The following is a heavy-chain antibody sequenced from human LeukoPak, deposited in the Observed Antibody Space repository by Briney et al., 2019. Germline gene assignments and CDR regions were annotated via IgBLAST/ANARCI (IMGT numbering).Heavy chain of an antibody. CDR3: ARGAVFGGIDY. CDR2: IIPIFGTA. Sequence: GASVKVSCKASGGTFSSCAISWVRQAPGQGLEWMGGIIPIFGTANYAQKFQGRVTITADESTSTAYMELSSLRSEDTAVYYCARGAVFGGIDYWGQGTLVTVSS. CDR1: GGTFSSCA. J-gene: IGHJ4*02. V-gene: IGHV1-69*13. D-gene: IGHD3-3*01.